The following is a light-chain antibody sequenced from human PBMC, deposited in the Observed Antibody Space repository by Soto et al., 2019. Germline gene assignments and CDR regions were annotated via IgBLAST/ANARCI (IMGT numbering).Light chain of an antibody. CDR2: EVD. CDR3: ASSAGYFYV. CDR1: SSDVGGYNY. V-gene: IGLV2-8*01. Sequence: QSALTQPPSASGSPGQSVTISCTGTSSDVGGYNYVSWYQHHAGTLPKVMIYEVDKRPAGVPDRFSGSKSGNTASLTISGLQAEDEADYYCASSAGYFYVFGTGTKLTVL. J-gene: IGLJ1*01.